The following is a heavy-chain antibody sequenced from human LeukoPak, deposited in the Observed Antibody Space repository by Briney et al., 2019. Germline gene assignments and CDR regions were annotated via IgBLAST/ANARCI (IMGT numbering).Heavy chain of an antibody. CDR1: GGSISSSSYY. CDR2: IYYSGST. J-gene: IGHJ4*02. CDR3: ARGCRYCSSTSCYVKHYFDY. Sequence: PSETLSLTCTVSGGSISSSSYYWGWIRQPPGKGLEWIGSIYYSGSTYYNPFLKSRVTISVDTSKNQFSLKLSSVTAADTAVYYCARGCRYCSSTSCYVKHYFDYWGQGTLVTVSS. V-gene: IGHV4-39*01. D-gene: IGHD2-2*01.